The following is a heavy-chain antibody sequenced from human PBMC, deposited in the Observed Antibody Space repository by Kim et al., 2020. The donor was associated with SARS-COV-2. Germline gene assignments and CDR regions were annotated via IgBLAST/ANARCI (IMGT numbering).Heavy chain of an antibody. CDR1: GFTFSSYS. V-gene: IGHV3-21*01. D-gene: IGHD2-8*01. Sequence: GGSLRLSCAASGFTFSSYSMNWVRQAPGKGLEWVSSISSSSSYIYYADSVKGRFTISRDNAKNSLYLQMNSLRAEDTAVYYCARFCTNGVCYTSYYYGMDVWGQGTTVTVSS. J-gene: IGHJ6*02. CDR3: ARFCTNGVCYTSYYYGMDV. CDR2: ISSSSSYI.